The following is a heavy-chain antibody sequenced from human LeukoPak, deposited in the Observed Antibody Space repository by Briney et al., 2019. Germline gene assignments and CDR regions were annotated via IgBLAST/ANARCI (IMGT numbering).Heavy chain of an antibody. CDR1: GYSIRSGDY. CDR2: IYHSGST. V-gene: IGHV4-38-2*01. J-gene: IGHJ4*02. CDR3: ARNRSVTTTPGFDH. Sequence: PETLSLTCAVSGYSIRSGDYWGWIRQSPGKGLEWIGSIYHSGSTHYNPSLKSRVTISVDTSKNQFSLMLSSVTAAGTAVYYCARNRSVTTTPGFDHWGQGTLVTVSS. D-gene: IGHD4-17*01.